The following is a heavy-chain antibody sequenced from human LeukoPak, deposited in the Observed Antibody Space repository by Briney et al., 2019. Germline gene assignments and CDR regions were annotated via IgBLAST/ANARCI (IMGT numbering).Heavy chain of an antibody. V-gene: IGHV1-2*02. D-gene: IGHD3-10*01. CDR2: INPNSGGT. CDR1: GFTFSSYG. Sequence: GGSLRLSCAASGFTFSSYGMHWVRQAPGQGLEWMGWINPNSGGTNYAQKFQGRVTMTRDTSISTAYMELSRLRSDDTAVYYCARDLLWFGLVVASNWFDPWGQGTLVTVSS. CDR3: ARDLLWFGLVVASNWFDP. J-gene: IGHJ5*02.